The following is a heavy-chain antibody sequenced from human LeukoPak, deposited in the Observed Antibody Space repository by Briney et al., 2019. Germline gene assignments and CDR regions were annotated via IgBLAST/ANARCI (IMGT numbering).Heavy chain of an antibody. CDR3: ARAFWGSVDY. V-gene: IGHV4-39*01. D-gene: IGHD3-16*01. J-gene: IGHJ4*02. CDR1: GGSISSSSYY. CDR2: IYYSGST. Sequence: SETLSLTCTVSGGSISSSSYYWGWIRQPPGKGLEWIGSIYYSGSTYYNPSLKSRVTISVDTSKNQFSLKLSSVTAADTAVYYCARAFWGSVDYWGQGTLVTVSS.